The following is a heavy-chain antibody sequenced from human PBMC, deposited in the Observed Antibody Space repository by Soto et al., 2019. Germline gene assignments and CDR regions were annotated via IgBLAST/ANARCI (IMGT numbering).Heavy chain of an antibody. Sequence: QVHLVQSGAEVKKPGASVKVSCKGCGYIFTTYGITWVRQAPGQGLEWMGWISAHNGNTNYAQKLQGRVTVTRDTSTSTAYMELRNLRSDDTAVYYCARGRYGDYWGQGALVTVPS. D-gene: IGHD1-1*01. J-gene: IGHJ4*02. V-gene: IGHV1-18*01. CDR2: ISAHNGNT. CDR3: ARGRYGDY. CDR1: GYIFTTYG.